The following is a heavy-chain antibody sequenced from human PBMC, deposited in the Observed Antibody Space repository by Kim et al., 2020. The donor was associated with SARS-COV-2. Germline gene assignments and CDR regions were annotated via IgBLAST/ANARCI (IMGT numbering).Heavy chain of an antibody. J-gene: IGHJ6*02. CDR3: ARGGYQPYYYYGMDV. D-gene: IGHD2-2*01. Sequence: DSVKGRFTISRDNAKNSLYLQMNSRRAEDTAVYYCARGGYQPYYYYGMDVWGQGTTVTVSS. V-gene: IGHV3-21*01.